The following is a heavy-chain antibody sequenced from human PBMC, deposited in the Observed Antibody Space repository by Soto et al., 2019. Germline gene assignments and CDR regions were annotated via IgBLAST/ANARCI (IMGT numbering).Heavy chain of an antibody. CDR2: IYSGGST. V-gene: IGHV3-53*01. Sequence: GGSLRLSCAASAFTVSSTYMSWVRQAPGTGLEWVSTIYSGGSTYYADSVKGRFTISRDNSKNTVYLQMNSLGVDDTAVYYCATGLRQGTSSVRFDSWGQGTLVTVSS. J-gene: IGHJ4*02. CDR1: AFTVSSTY. CDR3: ATGLRQGTSSVRFDS. D-gene: IGHD6-6*01.